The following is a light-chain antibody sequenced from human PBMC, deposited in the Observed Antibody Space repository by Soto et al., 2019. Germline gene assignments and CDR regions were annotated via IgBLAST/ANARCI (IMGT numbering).Light chain of an antibody. J-gene: IGLJ1*01. CDR2: ANK. CDR1: SSNIGPGYD. CDR3: QSYDPSPSGYV. V-gene: IGLV1-40*01. Sequence: QSVLTQPPSVSGAPGQRVTISCTGSSSNIGPGYDVHWYQQLPGTAPKPLIYANKNRPAGVPDRFSASKSGTSASLAITGLQAEDEADYYCQSYDPSPSGYVFGGGTKVTVL.